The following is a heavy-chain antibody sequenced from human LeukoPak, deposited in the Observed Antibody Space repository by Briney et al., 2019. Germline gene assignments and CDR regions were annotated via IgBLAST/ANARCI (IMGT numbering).Heavy chain of an antibody. CDR1: GYTFTGYY. CDR2: INPKSGGI. D-gene: IGHD3-10*01. J-gene: IGHJ5*02. Sequence: ASVKVSCRTSGYTFTGYYMHWVRQAPGQGLEWMGWINPKSGGINYAQKFKGRVTMTRDTSISTAYMELSSLRSDDTAVYYCTRDPEVELGLNWFDPWGQGTLVTVSS. V-gene: IGHV1-2*02. CDR3: TRDPEVELGLNWFDP.